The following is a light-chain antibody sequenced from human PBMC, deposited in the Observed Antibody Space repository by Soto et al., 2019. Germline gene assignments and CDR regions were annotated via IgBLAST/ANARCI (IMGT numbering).Light chain of an antibody. J-gene: IGLJ1*01. CDR1: SSDVGGYNY. V-gene: IGLV2-8*01. CDR2: EVN. CDR3: SSYAGSSNV. Sequence: QSALTQPPSASGSPGQSVAISCTGTSSDVGGYNYVSWYQQHPGKAPKLMIYEVNKRPSGVPDRFSGSKSGNTASLTVSGLQAEDGADYYCSSYAGSSNVFGTGTKVTLL.